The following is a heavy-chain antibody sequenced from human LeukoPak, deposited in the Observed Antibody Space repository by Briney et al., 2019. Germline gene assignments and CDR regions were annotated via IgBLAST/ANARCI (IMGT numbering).Heavy chain of an antibody. Sequence: ASVKVSCKASRYTFTGYYMHWVRQAPGQGLEWMGWINPNSGGTNYAQKFQGRVTMTRDTSISTAYMELSRLRSDDTAVYYCASLYYDYVWGSYRPDAFDIWGQGTMITVSS. V-gene: IGHV1-2*02. J-gene: IGHJ3*02. CDR1: RYTFTGYY. CDR3: ASLYYDYVWGSYRPDAFDI. CDR2: INPNSGGT. D-gene: IGHD3-16*02.